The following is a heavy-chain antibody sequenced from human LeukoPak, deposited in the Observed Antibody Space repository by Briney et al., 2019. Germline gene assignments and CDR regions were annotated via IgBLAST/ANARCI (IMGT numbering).Heavy chain of an antibody. CDR3: ARELLEMATIYYGMDV. D-gene: IGHD5-12*01. V-gene: IGHV1-2*02. CDR2: INPNSGGT. Sequence: ASVKVSCKASGYTFTGYYMHWVRQAPGQGLEWMGWINPNSGGTNYAQKFQGRVTMTRDTSISTAYMELSRLRSDDTAVYYCARELLEMATIYYGMDVWGQGTTVTVPS. CDR1: GYTFTGYY. J-gene: IGHJ6*02.